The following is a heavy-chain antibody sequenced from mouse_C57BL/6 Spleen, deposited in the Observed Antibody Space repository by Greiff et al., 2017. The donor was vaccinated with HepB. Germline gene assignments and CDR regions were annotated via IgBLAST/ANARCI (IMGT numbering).Heavy chain of an antibody. Sequence: EVQLQQSGTVLARPGASVKMSCKTSGYTFTSYWMHWVKQRPGQGLEWIGAIYPGNSDTSYNQKFKGKAKLTAVTSASTAYMELSSLTNEDSAVYYCTRESGRYDYFFDYWGQGTTLTVSS. CDR1: GYTFTSYW. CDR2: IYPGNSDT. J-gene: IGHJ2*01. CDR3: TRESGRYDYFFDY. D-gene: IGHD2-4*01. V-gene: IGHV1-5*01.